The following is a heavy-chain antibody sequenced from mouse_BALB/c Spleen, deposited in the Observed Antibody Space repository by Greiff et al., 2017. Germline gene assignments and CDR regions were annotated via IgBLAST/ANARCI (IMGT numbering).Heavy chain of an antibody. V-gene: IGHV2-4-1*01. CDR2: IWSGGST. Sequence: VQGVESGPGLVQPSQSLSITCTVSGFSLTSYGVHWVRQSPGKGLEWLGVIWSGGSTDYNAAFISRLSISKDNSKSQVFFKMNSLQADDTAIYYCARKGYYRYDWFAYWGQGTLVTVSA. J-gene: IGHJ3*01. D-gene: IGHD2-14*01. CDR1: GFSLTSYG. CDR3: ARKGYYRYDWFAY.